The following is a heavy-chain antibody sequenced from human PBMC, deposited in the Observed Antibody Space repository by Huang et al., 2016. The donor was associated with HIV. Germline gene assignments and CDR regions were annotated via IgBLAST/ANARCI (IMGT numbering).Heavy chain of an antibody. CDR2: INPSGRT. CDR3: ARERMMSWLDDHDAFDI. Sequence: QVQLQQWGAGLLKPSETLSLTCAVYGGSFSGYYWSWIRQSPGKGLEWIGEINPSGRTNYNPSLKSRLTISVDTSKNQFSLKLSSVTAADTAVYYCARERMMSWLDDHDAFDIWGQGTMVTVSS. D-gene: IGHD1-1*01. CDR1: GGSFSGYY. V-gene: IGHV4-34*01. J-gene: IGHJ3*02.